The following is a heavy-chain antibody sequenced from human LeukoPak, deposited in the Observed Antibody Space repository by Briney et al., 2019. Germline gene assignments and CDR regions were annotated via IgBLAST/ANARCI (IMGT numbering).Heavy chain of an antibody. Sequence: PGGSLRLSCAASGFTFSNKYMGWVRQAPGKELEWVSVIYDDGTKYYPDSVKGRFTISRDNSESTLYLQMGSLRAEDTAVYYCARLDVAYFDSWGQGTLVTVSS. J-gene: IGHJ4*02. CDR1: GFTFSNKY. D-gene: IGHD5-12*01. V-gene: IGHV3-66*01. CDR2: IYDDGTK. CDR3: ARLDVAYFDS.